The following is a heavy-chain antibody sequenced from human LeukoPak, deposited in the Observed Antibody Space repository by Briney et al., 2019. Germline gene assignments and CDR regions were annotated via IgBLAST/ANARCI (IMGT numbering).Heavy chain of an antibody. CDR1: GASFSSGDQY. V-gene: IGHV4-31*01. CDR2: IHPSGML. Sequence: SQTLSLTCTVSGASFSSGDQYWNWIRQSPGKGLEWIGSIHPSGMLYNNPSLESLVTISIDTSKNQFSLNLNSVTAADTAVYFCSRGLDSRKLGYWGQGTLVTVCS. J-gene: IGHJ4*02. CDR3: SRGLDSRKLGY. D-gene: IGHD3-22*01.